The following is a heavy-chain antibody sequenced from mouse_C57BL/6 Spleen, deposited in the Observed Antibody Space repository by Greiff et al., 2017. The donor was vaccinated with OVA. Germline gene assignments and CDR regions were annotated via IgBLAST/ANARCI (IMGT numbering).Heavy chain of an antibody. D-gene: IGHD3-2*02. CDR2: FYPGDGDT. Sequence: QVQLQQSGAELVKPGASVKISCKASGYAFSSYWMNWVKQRPGKGLEWIGQFYPGDGDTNYNGKFKGKATLTADKSSSTAYMQLSSLTSEDSAVYFCARSGGYYAMDYWGQGTSVTVSS. CDR3: ARSGGYYAMDY. V-gene: IGHV1-80*01. J-gene: IGHJ4*01. CDR1: GYAFSSYW.